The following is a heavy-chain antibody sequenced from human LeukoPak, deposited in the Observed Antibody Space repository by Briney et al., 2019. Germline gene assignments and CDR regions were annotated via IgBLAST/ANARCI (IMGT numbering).Heavy chain of an antibody. D-gene: IGHD2-2*01. J-gene: IGHJ5*02. CDR2: IYTSGST. CDR1: GGSISSYY. V-gene: IGHV4-4*09. Sequence: SETLSLTCTVSGGSISSYYWSWIRQPPGKGLEWIGYIYTSGSTNYNPSLKSRGTISVDTSKNQFSLKLSSVTAADTAVYYCARSSTSWSWFDPWGQGTLVTVSS. CDR3: ARSSTSWSWFDP.